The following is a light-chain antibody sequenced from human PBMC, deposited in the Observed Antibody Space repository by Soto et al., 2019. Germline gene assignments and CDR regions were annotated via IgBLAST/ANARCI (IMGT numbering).Light chain of an antibody. V-gene: IGLV1-40*01. CDR1: SSNIGAGYD. CDR2: GNI. Sequence: QSVLTQPPSVSGAPGQRVTISCTGSSSNIGAGYDVHWYQQLPGTAPKLLIYGNINRPSGVPDRFSGSKSGTSASLAITGLQAEDEADYYCQSYDSTLNGWVFGGGTKLTVL. CDR3: QSYDSTLNGWV. J-gene: IGLJ3*02.